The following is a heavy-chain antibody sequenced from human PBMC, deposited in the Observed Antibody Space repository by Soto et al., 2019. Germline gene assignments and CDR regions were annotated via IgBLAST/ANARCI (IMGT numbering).Heavy chain of an antibody. CDR1: GFTFSSYA. CDR2: ISGSGNSP. V-gene: IGHV3-23*01. Sequence: PGGSLRLSCAASGFTFSSYAMSWVRQAPGKGLEWVSAISGSGNSPYYADSVKGRFTFSRDNSQNTVYLQMSSPHADDTAAYYCPHHFTSTGWSEPDYWGQGTLVTVSS. J-gene: IGHJ4*02. CDR3: PHHFTSTGWSEPDY. D-gene: IGHD6-19*01.